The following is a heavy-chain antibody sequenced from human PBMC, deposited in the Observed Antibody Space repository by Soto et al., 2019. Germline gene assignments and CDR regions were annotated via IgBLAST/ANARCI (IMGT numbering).Heavy chain of an antibody. V-gene: IGHV4-59*01. CDR1: GGSISVYY. Sequence: ASETLSLTCTISGGSISVYYWSWIRQPPGQALEWIGYIYDSGSPYYNPSLRSRVIISADTSKNQISLKLTSATAADTAVYYCARGYYESSDYFVGSPIFDYWGQGSLVTVSS. CDR3: ARGYYESSDYFVGSPIFDY. D-gene: IGHD3-22*01. CDR2: IYDSGSP. J-gene: IGHJ4*02.